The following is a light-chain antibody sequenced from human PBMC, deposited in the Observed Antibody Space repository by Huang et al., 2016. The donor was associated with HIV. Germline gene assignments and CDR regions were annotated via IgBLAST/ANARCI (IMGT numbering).Light chain of an antibody. CDR1: QSIFYNSNGQNY. J-gene: IGKJ3*01. CDR3: QQYYFSPRT. CDR2: WAS. V-gene: IGKV4-1*01. Sequence: DVVLSQSPDYLPVSLSARATVNCRSSQSIFYNSNGQNYLAWYQQKAGQPPKLLVYWASTRAPGVPDRFSGTGSGTDFTLTINNLQAEDAAVYYCQQYYFSPRTFGPGTKVDI.